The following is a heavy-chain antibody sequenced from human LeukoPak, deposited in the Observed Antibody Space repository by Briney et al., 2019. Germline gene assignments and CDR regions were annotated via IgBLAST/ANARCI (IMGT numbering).Heavy chain of an antibody. CDR2: ISGGGGST. CDR1: GFTFKNYA. D-gene: IGHD4-17*01. V-gene: IGHV3-23*01. CDR3: AKGALVTTRSWFDP. Sequence: GGTLRLSCTASGFTFKNYAMNWVRQAPGKGLEWVSVISGGGGSTYYGDSGKGRFTISRDNSNNTLYLQMNSLRAEDTAVYYCAKGALVTTRSWFDPWGQGTLDPVSS. J-gene: IGHJ5*02.